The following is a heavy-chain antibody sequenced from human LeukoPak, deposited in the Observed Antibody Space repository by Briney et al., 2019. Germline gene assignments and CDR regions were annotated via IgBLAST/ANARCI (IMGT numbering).Heavy chain of an antibody. CDR2: IYSGGST. V-gene: IGHV3-53*01. CDR3: AKNGDRGAYCTGGTCYPYFYYYMDV. CDR1: GFTVSSNY. J-gene: IGHJ6*03. Sequence: GGSLRLSCAASGFTVSSNYMSWVRQAPGKGLEWVSIIYSGGSTFYADSVKGRFTISRDNSKNTLYLQMNSLRAEDTAIYYCAKNGDRGAYCTGGTCYPYFYYYMDVWGKGTTVTI. D-gene: IGHD2-15*01.